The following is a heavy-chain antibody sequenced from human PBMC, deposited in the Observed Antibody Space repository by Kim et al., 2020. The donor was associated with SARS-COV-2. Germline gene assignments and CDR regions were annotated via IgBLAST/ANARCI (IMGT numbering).Heavy chain of an antibody. J-gene: IGHJ5*02. CDR3: ARDSNHGFDP. CDR2: ST. V-gene: IGHV4-59*01. D-gene: IGHD7-27*01. Sequence: STNYNPSPKRRATISVDTSKNQFSLKLSSVTAADTAVYYCARDSNHGFDPWGQGTLVTVSS.